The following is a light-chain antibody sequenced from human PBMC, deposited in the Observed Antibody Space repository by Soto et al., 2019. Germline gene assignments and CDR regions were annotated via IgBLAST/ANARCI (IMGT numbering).Light chain of an antibody. CDR2: GAS. Sequence: EIVLTQSPGTLSLYPGERATLSCRASQSVSSSYLAWYQQKPGQAPRLLIYGASSRATVIPDRFSGSGSGTDFTLTISRLEPEDFAGDYCQQYGSSPRTFGQGTKVEIK. J-gene: IGKJ1*01. V-gene: IGKV3-20*01. CDR1: QSVSSSY. CDR3: QQYGSSPRT.